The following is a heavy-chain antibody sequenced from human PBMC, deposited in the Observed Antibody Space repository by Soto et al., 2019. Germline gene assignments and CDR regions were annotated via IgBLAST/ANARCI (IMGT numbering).Heavy chain of an antibody. CDR1: GYTFTGYY. CDR2: INPNSGGT. Sequence: QVQLVQSGAEVKKPGASVKVSCKASGYTFTGYYMHWVRQAPGQGLEWMGWINPNSGGTNYAQKFQGWVTMTRDTSISTAYMELSRLRTDDTAVYYCARQSEQWLVTGGGFDYWGQGTLVTVSS. J-gene: IGHJ4*02. D-gene: IGHD6-19*01. CDR3: ARQSEQWLVTGGGFDY. V-gene: IGHV1-2*04.